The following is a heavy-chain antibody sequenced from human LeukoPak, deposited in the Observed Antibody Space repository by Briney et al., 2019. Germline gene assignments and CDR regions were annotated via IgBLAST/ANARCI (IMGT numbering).Heavy chain of an antibody. D-gene: IGHD3-10*01. Sequence: PSETLSLTCTVSGYSISRGYYWGWIRQPPGKGLEWIGSMSHNRGTYYNPSLKSRVTISMDTSKNQFSLRLSSVTAADTAVYYCASYYASGVSAYNYYGMDVWGKGTTVTVSS. J-gene: IGHJ6*04. CDR1: GYSISRGYY. CDR3: ASYYASGVSAYNYYGMDV. V-gene: IGHV4-38-2*02. CDR2: MSHNRGT.